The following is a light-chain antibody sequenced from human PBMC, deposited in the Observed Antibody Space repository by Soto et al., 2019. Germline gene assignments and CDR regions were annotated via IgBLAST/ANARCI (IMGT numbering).Light chain of an antibody. CDR2: DAS. J-gene: IGKJ1*01. CDR3: QHYNSYSEA. CDR1: QSISSW. Sequence: DIQMTQSPSTLSASVGGRCTITCLAIQSISSWLAWYQQKPGKAPKLLIYDASSLESGVPSRFSGSGSGTEFTLTISSLQPDDFATYYCQHYNSYSEAFGQGTKVDIK. V-gene: IGKV1-5*01.